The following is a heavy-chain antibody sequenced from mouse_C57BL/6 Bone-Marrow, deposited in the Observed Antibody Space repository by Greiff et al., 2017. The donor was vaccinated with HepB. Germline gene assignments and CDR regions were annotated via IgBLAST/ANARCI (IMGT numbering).Heavy chain of an antibody. CDR3: SRKGGWLLRDAMDY. Sequence: VKLQQSGPGLVQPSQSLSITCTVSGFSLTSYGVHWVRQSPGKGLEWLGVIWSGGSTDYNAAFISRLSISKDNSKSQVFFKMNSLQADDTAIYYCSRKGGWLLRDAMDYWGQGTSVTVSS. V-gene: IGHV2-2*01. CDR2: IWSGGST. J-gene: IGHJ4*01. D-gene: IGHD2-3*01. CDR1: GFSLTSYG.